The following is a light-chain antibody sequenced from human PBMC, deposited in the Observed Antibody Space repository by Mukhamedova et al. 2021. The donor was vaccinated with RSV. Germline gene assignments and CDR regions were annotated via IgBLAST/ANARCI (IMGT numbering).Light chain of an antibody. CDR3: QQYFTTPYS. CDR2: WAS. Sequence: QSVLFTSNNKNYLAWYQQKPGQPPKLLIYWASTREFGVPDRFSGSGSGTDFTLTISILQAEDVAVYYCQQYFTTPYSFGQGTKL. J-gene: IGKJ2*03. CDR1: QSVLFTSNNKNY. V-gene: IGKV4-1*01.